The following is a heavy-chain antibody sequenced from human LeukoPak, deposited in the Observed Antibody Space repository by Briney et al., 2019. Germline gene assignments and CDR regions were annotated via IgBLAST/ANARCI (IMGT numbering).Heavy chain of an antibody. D-gene: IGHD3-9*01. CDR3: ARNPYDILTGYGYYFDY. V-gene: IGHV1-69*05. CDR2: IIPIFGTA. Sequence: SVKVSCKASGGTFSSYAISWVRQAPGQGLEWMGRIIPIFGTANYAQKFQGRVTITTDESTSTAYMELSSLRSVDTAVYYCARNPYDILTGYGYYFDYWGQGTLVTVSS. J-gene: IGHJ4*02. CDR1: GGTFSSYA.